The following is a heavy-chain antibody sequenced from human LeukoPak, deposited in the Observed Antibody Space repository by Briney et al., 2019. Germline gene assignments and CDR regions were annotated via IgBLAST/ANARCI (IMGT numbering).Heavy chain of an antibody. J-gene: IGHJ1*01. V-gene: IGHV4-59*01. CDR3: AKMRYYGSGSLVLAQ. Sequence: SETLSLTCTVSGDSISSDYGSCIRQPPGKGLEWIAYMYYSGGTNYNPSLKSRVTISVDTSKNQFSLKLSSVTAADTAVYYCAKMRYYGSGSLVLAQWGQGNLVTVSS. CDR1: GDSISSDY. D-gene: IGHD3-10*01. CDR2: MYYSGGT.